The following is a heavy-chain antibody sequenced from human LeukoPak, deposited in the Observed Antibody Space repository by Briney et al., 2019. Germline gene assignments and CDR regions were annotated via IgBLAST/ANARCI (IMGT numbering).Heavy chain of an antibody. J-gene: IGHJ4*02. CDR1: GGSFSGYY. V-gene: IGHV4-34*01. CDR2: INHSGST. Sequence: SETLSLTCAVYGGSFSGYYWSWIRQPPGKGLEWIGEINHSGSTNYNPSLKSRVTISVDTSKNQFCLKLSSVTAADTAVYYCARGGGRITIFGVVTRSSRSFDYWGQGTLVTVSS. CDR3: ARGGGRITIFGVVTRSSRSFDY. D-gene: IGHD3-3*01.